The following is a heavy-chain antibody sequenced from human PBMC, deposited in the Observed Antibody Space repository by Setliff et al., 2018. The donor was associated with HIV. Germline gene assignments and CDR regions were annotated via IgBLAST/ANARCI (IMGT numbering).Heavy chain of an antibody. D-gene: IGHD6-13*01. CDR2: ISSDASQT. CDR3: AKDISGWFSRQGSDY. CDR1: AFTFSSCA. J-gene: IGHJ4*02. Sequence: PGGSLRLSCAASAFTFSSCAIHWVRQAPGKGLEWVALISSDASQTYYEDSVKGRFTISRDNSKNTLYLQINSLRPEDTAVYFCAKDISGWFSRQGSDYWGQGTLVTVSS. V-gene: IGHV3-30*04.